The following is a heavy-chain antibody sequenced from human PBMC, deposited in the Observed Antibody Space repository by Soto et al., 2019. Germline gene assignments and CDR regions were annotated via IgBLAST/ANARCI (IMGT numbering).Heavy chain of an antibody. CDR2: INAGNGNT. J-gene: IGHJ4*02. V-gene: IGHV1-3*01. D-gene: IGHD2-15*01. CDR3: ARVFRGGGSHYFDY. Sequence: ASVKVSFKASGYTFTSYAMHWVRQAPGQRLEWMGWINAGNGNTKYSQKFQGRVTITRDTSASTAYMELSSLRSEDTAVYYCARVFRGGGSHYFDYWGQGTLVTISS. CDR1: GYTFTSYA.